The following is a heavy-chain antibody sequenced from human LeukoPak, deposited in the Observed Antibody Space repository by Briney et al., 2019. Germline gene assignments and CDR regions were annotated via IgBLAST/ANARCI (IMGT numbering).Heavy chain of an antibody. V-gene: IGHV4-30-2*01. CDR2: IYHSGST. J-gene: IGHJ3*02. CDR1: SRSIYRGGYS. CDR3: ARLGSGNAFDI. D-gene: IGHD3-10*01. Sequence: SETLSLTCAVSSRSIYRGGYSWSWIRRPPGKGLEWIGYIYHSGSTYYNPSLKSRVTISVDRSKNQFSLKLSSVTAADTAVYYCARLGSGNAFDIWGQGTMVTVSS.